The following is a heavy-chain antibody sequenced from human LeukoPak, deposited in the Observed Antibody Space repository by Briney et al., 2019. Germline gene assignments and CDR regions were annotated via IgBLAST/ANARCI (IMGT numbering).Heavy chain of an antibody. V-gene: IGHV3-23*01. CDR3: ARDLEGQLWYFDY. Sequence: PGGSLRLSCAASGFTFSSYAMSWVRQAPGKGLEWVSAISGSGGSTYYADSVKGRFTISRDNSKNTLYLQMNSLRAEDTAVYYCARDLEGQLWYFDYWGQGTLVTVSS. J-gene: IGHJ4*02. CDR2: ISGSGGST. D-gene: IGHD5-18*01. CDR1: GFTFSSYA.